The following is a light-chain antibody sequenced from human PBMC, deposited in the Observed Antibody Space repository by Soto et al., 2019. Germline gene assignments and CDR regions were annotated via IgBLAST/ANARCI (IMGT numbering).Light chain of an antibody. V-gene: IGKV1-5*03. CDR1: QSISSY. CDR2: KAS. J-gene: IGKJ1*01. CDR3: QQYHSYSQT. Sequence: DIPMTQSPSTLSASVGDRVTITCRASQSISSYLAWYQQKPGKAPKLLIYKASSLESGVPSRFSGSGSGTEFTLTISSLQPDDFATYYCQQYHSYSQTFGQGTKVEIK.